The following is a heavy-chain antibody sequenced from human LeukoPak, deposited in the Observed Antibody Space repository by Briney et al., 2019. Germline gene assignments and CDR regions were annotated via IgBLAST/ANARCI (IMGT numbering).Heavy chain of an antibody. CDR2: ISGSGGST. CDR1: GFTFSSYA. CDR3: AKDGDYYDSSGYYYSFDY. Sequence: GGSLRLSCAASGFTFSSYAMSWARQAPGKGLEWVSAISGSGGSTYYADSVKGRFTISRDNSKNTLYLQMNSLRAEDTAVYYCAKDGDYYDSSGYYYSFDYWGQGTLVTVSS. D-gene: IGHD3-22*01. J-gene: IGHJ4*02. V-gene: IGHV3-23*01.